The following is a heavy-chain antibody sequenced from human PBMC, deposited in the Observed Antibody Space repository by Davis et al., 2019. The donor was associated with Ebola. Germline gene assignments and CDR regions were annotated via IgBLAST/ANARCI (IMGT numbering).Heavy chain of an antibody. CDR2: ISPDGSNR. CDR3: ARDGTGWYPGDY. CDR1: GFSFRNYG. D-gene: IGHD6-19*01. V-gene: IGHV3-30-3*01. J-gene: IGHJ4*02. Sequence: GGSLRLSCEVFGFSFRNYGMHWVRQAPGKGLQWVALISPDGSNRWYADSVRGRLTTSRDNSKNTLYLQVNSLRPDDTAVYYCARDGTGWYPGDYWGQGTLVTVSS.